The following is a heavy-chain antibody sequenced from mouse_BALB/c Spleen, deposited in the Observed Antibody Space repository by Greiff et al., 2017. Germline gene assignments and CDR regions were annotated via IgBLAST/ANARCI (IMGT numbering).Heavy chain of an antibody. CDR3: TRVILRDWYFDV. CDR2: INPSNGGT. V-gene: IGHV1S81*02. CDR1: GYTFTSYY. J-gene: IGHJ1*01. D-gene: IGHD1-1*01. Sequence: VQRVESGAELVKPGASVKLSCKASGYTFTSYYMYWVKQRPGQGLEWIGEINPSNGGTNFNEKFKSKATLTVDKSSSTAYMQLSSLTSEDSAVYYCTRVILRDWYFDVWGAGTTVTVSS.